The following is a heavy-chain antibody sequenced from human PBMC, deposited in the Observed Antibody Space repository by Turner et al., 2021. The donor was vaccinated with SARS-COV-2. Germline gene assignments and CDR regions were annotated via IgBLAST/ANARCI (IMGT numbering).Heavy chain of an antibody. V-gene: IGHV4-59*08. J-gene: IGHJ6*02. Sequence: QVQLQESGPGLVKPSVTLSLTCTVSGGSISSYYWSWIRQPPGKGLEWIEYIYYSGSTNYNPSLKSRVTISVDTSKNQFSLKLSSVTAADTAVYYCARHPLNYDFWSGYYYYGMDVWGQGTTVTVSS. CDR3: ARHPLNYDFWSGYYYYGMDV. CDR2: IYYSGST. CDR1: GGSISSYY. D-gene: IGHD3-3*01.